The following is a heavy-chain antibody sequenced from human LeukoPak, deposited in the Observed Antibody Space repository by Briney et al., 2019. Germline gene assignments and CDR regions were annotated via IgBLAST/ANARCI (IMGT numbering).Heavy chain of an antibody. CDR2: ISSSSSTI. V-gene: IGHV3-48*04. CDR1: GFTFSSYS. CDR3: ARGGGAYGSGSYPLSPFDY. D-gene: IGHD3-10*01. J-gene: IGHJ4*02. Sequence: GGSLRLSCAASGFTFSSYSMNWVRQAPGKGLEWVSYISSSSSTIYYADSVKGRFTISRDNAKNSLYLQMNSLRAEDTAVYYCARGGGAYGSGSYPLSPFDYWGQGTLVTVSS.